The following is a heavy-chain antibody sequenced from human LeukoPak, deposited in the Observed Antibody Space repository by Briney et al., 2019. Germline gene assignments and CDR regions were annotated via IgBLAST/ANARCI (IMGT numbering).Heavy chain of an antibody. Sequence: PGGSLRLSCAASGFTFSSYGFYWVRQAPGKGLEWVALIWYDGSNKDYADSVKGRFTISRDNSKNTLYVQMDSLRAEDTAVYYCARDLRKGRYFDYWGQGTLVTVSS. CDR2: IWYDGSNK. CDR3: ARDLRKGRYFDY. D-gene: IGHD3-10*01. CDR1: GFTFSSYG. V-gene: IGHV3-30*02. J-gene: IGHJ4*02.